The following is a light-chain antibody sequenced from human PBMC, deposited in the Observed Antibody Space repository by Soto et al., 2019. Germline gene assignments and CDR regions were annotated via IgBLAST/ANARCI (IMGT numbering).Light chain of an antibody. CDR3: SSYTSFSTYV. Sequence: QSVLTQPASVSGSPGQSITISCTGTTSDVGGYNYVSWYQQHPGKAPKRMIYEVSNRPSGVSNRFSGSKSDNTASLTISGLQAEDESDYYCSSYTSFSTYVFGTGTKLTVL. CDR2: EVS. V-gene: IGLV2-14*01. CDR1: TSDVGGYNY. J-gene: IGLJ1*01.